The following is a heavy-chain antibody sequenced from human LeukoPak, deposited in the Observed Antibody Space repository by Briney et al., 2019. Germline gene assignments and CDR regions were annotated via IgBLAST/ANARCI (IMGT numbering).Heavy chain of an antibody. D-gene: IGHD2-21*01. Sequence: TSETLSLTCNISGGSISSHYWSWVRQPPGKGLEWIGYISFSGSSNYNPSLKSRVTISVDTSKNQFSLKLSSVTAADTAVYYCARGQVAYDYWGQGTLVTVSS. CDR2: ISFSGSS. J-gene: IGHJ4*02. CDR3: ARGQVAYDY. CDR1: GGSISSHY. V-gene: IGHV4-59*11.